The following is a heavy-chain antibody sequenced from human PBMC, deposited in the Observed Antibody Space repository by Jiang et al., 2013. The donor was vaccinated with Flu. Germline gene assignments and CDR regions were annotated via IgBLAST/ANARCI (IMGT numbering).Heavy chain of an antibody. Sequence: GAEVKKPGDSLKISCKGSGYSFTNYWIGWVRQMSGKGLEWMGIIYPGDSETRYSPSFQGQVTISVDKSISTAYLQWTSLKASDTAIYFCARRGYTAGWYGLEYWGQGTLVTVSS. V-gene: IGHV5-51*01. CDR2: IYPGDSET. D-gene: IGHD6-19*01. J-gene: IGHJ4*02. CDR3: ARRGYTAGWYGLEY. CDR1: GYSFTNYW.